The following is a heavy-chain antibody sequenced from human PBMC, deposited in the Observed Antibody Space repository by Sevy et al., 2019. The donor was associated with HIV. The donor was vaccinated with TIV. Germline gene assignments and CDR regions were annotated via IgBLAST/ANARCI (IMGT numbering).Heavy chain of an antibody. D-gene: IGHD2-2*01. CDR3: ARGHPIRSDIVVVPAANYFDY. CDR2: INHSGST. Sequence: SETLSLTCAVYGGSFSGYYWSWIRQPPGKGLEWIGEINHSGSTNYNPSLKSRVTISVDTSKNQFSLKLSSVTAADTAVYYCARGHPIRSDIVVVPAANYFDYWGQGTLVTVSS. CDR1: GGSFSGYY. J-gene: IGHJ4*02. V-gene: IGHV4-34*01.